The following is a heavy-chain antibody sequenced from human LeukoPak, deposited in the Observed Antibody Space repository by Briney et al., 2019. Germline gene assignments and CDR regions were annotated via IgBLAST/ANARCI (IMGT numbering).Heavy chain of an antibody. CDR1: GFTFSSYG. V-gene: IGHV3-33*01. CDR3: ARALPGIAAAGTFDY. CDR2: IWYDGSNK. J-gene: IGHJ4*02. D-gene: IGHD6-13*01. Sequence: GRSLRLSCAASGFTFSSYGMHWDRQAPGKGLEWVAVIWYDGSNKYYADSVKGRFTISRDNSKNTLYLQMNSLRAEDTAVYYCARALPGIAAAGTFDYWGQGTLVTVSS.